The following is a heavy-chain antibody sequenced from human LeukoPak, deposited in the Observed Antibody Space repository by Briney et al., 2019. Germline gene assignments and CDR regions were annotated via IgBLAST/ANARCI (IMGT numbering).Heavy chain of an antibody. CDR2: ISYSGSST. J-gene: IGHJ4*02. Sequence: GGSLTLSCTASGCTFSSYAMSWIRQPPGKGLEWISAISYSGSSTYYADSVKGRFTISRDNSKNTLYLQMNSLRAEDTAVYYCAKVRDSGIFDYWGQGTLVTVSS. CDR1: GCTFSSYA. V-gene: IGHV3-23*01. CDR3: AKVRDSGIFDY. D-gene: IGHD1-1*01.